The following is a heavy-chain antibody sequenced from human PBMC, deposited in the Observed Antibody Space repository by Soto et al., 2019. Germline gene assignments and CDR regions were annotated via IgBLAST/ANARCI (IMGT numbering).Heavy chain of an antibody. CDR2: IYDSGST. CDR3: GRNGWYSGVGAFDI. D-gene: IGHD6-19*01. Sequence: PSETLSLTCTVSGGSIRSYYWTWIRQPPGKGLEWIGYIYDSGSTNYNPSLKSRVTISVDTSKNQFSLKLTSVTAADTAVYYCGRNGWYSGVGAFDIWGQGKMVTVSS. CDR1: GGSIRSYY. V-gene: IGHV4-59*01. J-gene: IGHJ3*02.